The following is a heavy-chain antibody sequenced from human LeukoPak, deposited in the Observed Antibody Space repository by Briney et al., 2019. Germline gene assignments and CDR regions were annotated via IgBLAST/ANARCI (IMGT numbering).Heavy chain of an antibody. V-gene: IGHV3-7*01. CDR2: IKQDGSEK. Sequence: GGSLRLSCVVSGFTFSSYWMSWVRQAPGKGLEWVANIKQDGSEKYYVDSVKGRFTISRDNAKNSLYLQMNSLRAEDTAVYYCARDMRLGAAVPTGYYYGMDVWGQGTTVTVSS. CDR1: GFTFSSYW. J-gene: IGHJ6*02. D-gene: IGHD6-13*01. CDR3: ARDMRLGAAVPTGYYYGMDV.